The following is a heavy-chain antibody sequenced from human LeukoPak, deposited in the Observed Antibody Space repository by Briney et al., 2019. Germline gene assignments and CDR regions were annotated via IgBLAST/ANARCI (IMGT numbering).Heavy chain of an antibody. V-gene: IGHV3-30*02. Sequence: PGGSLRLSCEASGFTFSSYGMHWVRQAPGKGLEWVAFIRYDGSNKYYADSVKGRFTISRDNSKNTLYLQMNSLRAEDTAVYYCAKCAEQWLVRGYFDYWGQGTLVTVSS. CDR1: GFTFSSYG. D-gene: IGHD6-19*01. CDR3: AKCAEQWLVRGYFDY. CDR2: IRYDGSNK. J-gene: IGHJ4*02.